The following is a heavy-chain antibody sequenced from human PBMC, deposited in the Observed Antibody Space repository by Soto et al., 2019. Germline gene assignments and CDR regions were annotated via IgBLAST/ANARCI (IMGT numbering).Heavy chain of an antibody. Sequence: LSLTCTVSGGSIRSGDYYWSWIRQPPGKGLEWIGYIYYSGSTYYNPSLKSRVTISVDTSKNQFSLKLSSVTAADTAVYYCAREEYSSSFPAAWNAKNWFDPWGQGTLVTVSS. CDR3: AREEYSSSFPAAWNAKNWFDP. CDR1: GGSIRSGDYY. J-gene: IGHJ5*02. V-gene: IGHV4-30-4*01. D-gene: IGHD6-13*01. CDR2: IYYSGST.